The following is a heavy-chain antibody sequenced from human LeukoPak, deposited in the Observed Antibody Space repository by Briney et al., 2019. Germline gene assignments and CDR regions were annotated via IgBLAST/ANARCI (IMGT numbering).Heavy chain of an antibody. V-gene: IGHV3-23*01. Sequence: GGSLRLSCAASGFTFSNYAMSWVRQSPGKGLEWVSTISDRGSSTYYADSVKGRFTISRDNSKNTLYLQMNSLRAEDTAVYYCATYRYGGSYPYYFDYWGQGTLVTVSS. CDR2: ISDRGSST. CDR3: ATYRYGGSYPYYFDY. CDR1: GFTFSNYA. J-gene: IGHJ4*02. D-gene: IGHD1-26*01.